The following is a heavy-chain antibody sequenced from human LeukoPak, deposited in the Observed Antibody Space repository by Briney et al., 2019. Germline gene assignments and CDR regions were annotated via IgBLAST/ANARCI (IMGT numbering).Heavy chain of an antibody. J-gene: IGHJ4*02. CDR1: GGSFSGYY. D-gene: IGHD3-22*01. CDR2: INHSGST. V-gene: IGHV4-34*01. Sequence: KPSETLSLTCAVYGGSFSGYYWSWIRQPPGKGLEWIGEINHSGSTNYNPSLKSRVTISVDTSKNQFSLKLSSVTAADTAVYYCAGQDDSSGYLYWGQGTLVTVSS. CDR3: AGQDDSSGYLY.